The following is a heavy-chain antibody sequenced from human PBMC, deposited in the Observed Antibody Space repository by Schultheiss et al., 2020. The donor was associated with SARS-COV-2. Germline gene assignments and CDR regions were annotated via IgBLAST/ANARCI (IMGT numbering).Heavy chain of an antibody. J-gene: IGHJ6*03. CDR1: GGSFSDYY. Sequence: SETLSLTCAVYGGSFSDYYWSWIRQPPGKGLEWIGEINHSGSTYYNPSLKSRVTISVDTSKNQFSLKLSSVTAADTAVYYCAREREYQLPPYYYYYYMDVWGKGTTVTVSS. D-gene: IGHD2-2*01. CDR2: INHSGST. CDR3: AREREYQLPPYYYYYYMDV. V-gene: IGHV4-34*01.